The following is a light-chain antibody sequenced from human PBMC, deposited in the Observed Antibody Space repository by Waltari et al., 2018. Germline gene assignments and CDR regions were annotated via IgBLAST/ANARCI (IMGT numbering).Light chain of an antibody. J-gene: IGKJ5*01. Sequence: EIVLTQSPATLSLFPGERATLSCRASQSVISYLAWYQQKPGQAPRLRIYYTSNRATGSPARFSGSGAGTDFTLTISSLEPEDFAVYYCQQRRSWPPVTFGQGTRLEIK. CDR2: YTS. V-gene: IGKV3-11*01. CDR1: QSVISY. CDR3: QQRRSWPPVT.